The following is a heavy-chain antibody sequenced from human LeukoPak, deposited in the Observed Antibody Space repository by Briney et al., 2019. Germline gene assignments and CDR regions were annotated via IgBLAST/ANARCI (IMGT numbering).Heavy chain of an antibody. V-gene: IGHV4-4*02. CDR2: IYHSGST. D-gene: IGHD6-13*01. J-gene: IGHJ5*02. CDR1: GGSISSSNW. Sequence: PSETLSLTCAVSGGSISSSNWWSWVRQPPGKGLEWIGEIYHSGSTNYNPSLKSRVTISVDKSKNQFSLKLSSVTAADTALYYCASRGAAAGTWNWFDPWGQGTLVTVSS. CDR3: ASRGAAAGTWNWFDP.